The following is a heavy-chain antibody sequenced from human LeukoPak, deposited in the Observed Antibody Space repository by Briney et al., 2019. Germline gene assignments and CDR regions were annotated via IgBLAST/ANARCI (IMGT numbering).Heavy chain of an antibody. D-gene: IGHD3-22*01. J-gene: IGHJ4*02. Sequence: SETLSLTCTVSGYSISSGYYWGWIRQPPGKGLEWIGYIYYSGSTYYNPSLKSRVTISVDTSKNQFSLKLSSVTAADTAVYYCARVFENYYDSSGHLDYWGQGTLVTVSS. CDR1: GYSISSGYY. V-gene: IGHV4-38-2*02. CDR2: IYYSGST. CDR3: ARVFENYYDSSGHLDY.